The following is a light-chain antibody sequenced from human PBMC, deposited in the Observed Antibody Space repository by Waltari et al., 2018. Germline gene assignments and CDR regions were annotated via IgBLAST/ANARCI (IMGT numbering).Light chain of an antibody. V-gene: IGLV3-19*01. CDR2: GKN. J-gene: IGLJ2*01. CDR3: NSRDSSGNHLV. Sequence: SSELTQDPAVSVALGQTVRITCQGDNLRSYYASWYQQKPGQAPVLVIYGKNNRPSGIPDRFSGSSSGNTASLTITGAQAEDEAGYYCNSRDSSGNHLVFGGGTKLTVL. CDR1: NLRSYY.